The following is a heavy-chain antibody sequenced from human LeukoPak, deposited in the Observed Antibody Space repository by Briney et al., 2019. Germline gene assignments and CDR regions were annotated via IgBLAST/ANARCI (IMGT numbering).Heavy chain of an antibody. V-gene: IGHV1-8*02. CDR3: ARAPRGYSYTDFDY. D-gene: IGHD5-18*01. CDR1: GYTFTSYD. Sequence: GASVKVSCKASGYTFTSYDINWVRQATGQGLEWMGWMNPNSGNTGYAQKFQGRVTMTRNTSISTAYMELSSLRSEDTAVYYCARAPRGYSYTDFDYWGQGTLVTVSS. CDR2: MNPNSGNT. J-gene: IGHJ4*02.